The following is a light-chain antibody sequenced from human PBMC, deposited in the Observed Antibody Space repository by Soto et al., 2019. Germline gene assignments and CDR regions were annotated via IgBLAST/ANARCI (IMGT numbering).Light chain of an antibody. CDR3: LQHNVYPPT. CDR2: AAY. V-gene: IGKV1-17*01. J-gene: IGKJ1*01. CDR1: QSISSY. Sequence: DIQMTQSPSSLSASVGDRVTITCRASQSISSYLNWYQQKPGKAPKLLIYAAYSLQSGVQSRFSGSGSGTEFTLTIRSLQPEDFATYYCLQHNVYPPTVGQGTKVDI.